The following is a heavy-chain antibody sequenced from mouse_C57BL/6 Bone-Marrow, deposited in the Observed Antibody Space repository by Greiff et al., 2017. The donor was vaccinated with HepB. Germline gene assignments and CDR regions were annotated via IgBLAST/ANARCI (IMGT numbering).Heavy chain of an antibody. CDR2: IDPSDSYT. D-gene: IGHD4-1*01. J-gene: IGHJ2*01. CDR3: AREVLGLGY. CDR1: GYTFTSYL. V-gene: IGHV1-69*01. Sequence: QVQLQQPGAELVMPGASVKLSCKASGYTFTSYLMHWVKQRPGQGLEWIGEIDPSDSYTNYNQKFKGKSTLTVDKSSSTAYMQLSSLTSEDSAVYYCAREVLGLGYWGQGTTLTVSS.